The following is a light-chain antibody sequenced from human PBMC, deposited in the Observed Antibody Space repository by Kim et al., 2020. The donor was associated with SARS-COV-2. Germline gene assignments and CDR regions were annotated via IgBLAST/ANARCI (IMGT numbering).Light chain of an antibody. CDR1: IGTIATSY. Sequence: NFMMTQPHSVSGSPGDTITISCTRNIGTIATSYVQWYRQRPGTSPSILFYEDKRRHSGVPDRFSGSIDASSNSASLAISGLETEDEADYYCHSYDGTLWVFGGGTRLTVL. V-gene: IGLV6-57*01. J-gene: IGLJ3*02. CDR2: EDK. CDR3: HSYDGTLWV.